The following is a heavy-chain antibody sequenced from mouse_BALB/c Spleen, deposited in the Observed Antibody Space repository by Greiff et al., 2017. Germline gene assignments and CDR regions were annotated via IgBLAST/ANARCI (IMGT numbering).Heavy chain of an antibody. CDR1: GFTFSSFG. J-gene: IGHJ4*01. CDR2: ISSGSSTI. V-gene: IGHV5-17*02. D-gene: IGHD2-4*01. Sequence: EVKLMESGGGLVQPGGSRKLSCAASGFTFSSFGMHWVRQAPEKGLEWVAYISSGSSTIYYADTVKGRFTISRDNPKNTLFLQMTSLRSEDTAMYYCARGRDYEGAMDYWGQGTSVTVSS. CDR3: ARGRDYEGAMDY.